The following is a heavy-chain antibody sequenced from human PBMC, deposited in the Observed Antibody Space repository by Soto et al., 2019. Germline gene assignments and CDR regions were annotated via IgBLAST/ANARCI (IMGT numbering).Heavy chain of an antibody. Sequence: PGGSLRLSCTTSGFSFASFAMTWVRQAPGKGLEWVATISGSDGKTYYADSVKGRFSISRDTSRNTLYLQMNSLKASDTAMYYCARQGGEYNTMSDCWGQGTLVTVSS. CDR3: ARQGGEYNTMSDC. V-gene: IGHV3-23*01. J-gene: IGHJ4*02. CDR2: ISGSDGKT. D-gene: IGHD3-10*01. CDR1: GFSFASFA.